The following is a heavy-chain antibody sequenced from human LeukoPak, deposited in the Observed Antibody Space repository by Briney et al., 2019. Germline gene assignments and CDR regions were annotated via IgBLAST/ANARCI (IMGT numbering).Heavy chain of an antibody. CDR3: ARAPGHSWWPLYYFDY. V-gene: IGHV4-31*03. CDR2: IYYSGSA. J-gene: IGHJ4*02. CDR1: GGSISSGGYY. Sequence: NPSETLSLTCTVSGGSISSGGYYWSWIRQHPGKGLEWTGYIYYSGSAYYNPSLKSRVTISVDTSENQFSLKLSSVTAADTAVYYCARAPGHSWWPLYYFDYWGQGTLVTVSS. D-gene: IGHD2-15*01.